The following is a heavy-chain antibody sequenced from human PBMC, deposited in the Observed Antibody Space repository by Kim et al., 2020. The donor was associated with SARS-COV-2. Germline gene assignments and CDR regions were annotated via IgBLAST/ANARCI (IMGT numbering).Heavy chain of an antibody. D-gene: IGHD2-15*01. Sequence: GGSLRLSCAASGFTFSSYAMSWVRQAPGKGLEWVSAISGSGGSTYYADSVKGRFTISRDNSKNTLYLQMNSLRAEDTAVYYCAKVGASRGIVVVVAATFDYYYGMDVWGQGTTVTVSS. CDR3: AKVGASRGIVVVVAATFDYYYGMDV. J-gene: IGHJ6*02. CDR1: GFTFSSYA. CDR2: ISGSGGST. V-gene: IGHV3-23*01.